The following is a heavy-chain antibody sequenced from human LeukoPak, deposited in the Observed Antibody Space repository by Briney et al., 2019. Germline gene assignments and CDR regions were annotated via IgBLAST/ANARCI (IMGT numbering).Heavy chain of an antibody. CDR2: IYTSGST. Sequence: SETLSLTCSGSGGSISSYYWSWIRQPAGKGLEWIGRIYTSGSTNYNPSLKSRVTMSVDTSKNQFSLKLSSVTAADTAVYYCARDTISSSYDYWGQGTLVTVSS. CDR1: GGSISSYY. D-gene: IGHD6-13*01. V-gene: IGHV4-4*07. J-gene: IGHJ4*02. CDR3: ARDTISSSYDY.